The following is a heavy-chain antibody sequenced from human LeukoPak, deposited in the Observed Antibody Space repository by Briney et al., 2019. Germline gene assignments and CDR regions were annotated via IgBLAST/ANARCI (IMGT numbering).Heavy chain of an antibody. Sequence: GASVKVSCKASGYTFTSYYMHWVRQAPGQGLEWMGIINPSGGSTSYAQKFQGRVTMTRDTSTSTVYMELSSLRSEDTAVYYCARVNDTILITFGGVIVSEEEYFQHWGQGTLVTVSS. V-gene: IGHV1-46*01. CDR3: ARVNDTILITFGGVIVSEEEYFQH. D-gene: IGHD3-16*02. J-gene: IGHJ1*01. CDR2: INPSGGST. CDR1: GYTFTSYY.